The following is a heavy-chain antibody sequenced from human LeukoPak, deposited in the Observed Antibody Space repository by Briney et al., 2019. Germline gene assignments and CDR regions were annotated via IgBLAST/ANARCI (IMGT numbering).Heavy chain of an antibody. CDR3: ARAIVVVPAASILWFDP. CDR1: GGSFSGYC. V-gene: IGHV4-34*01. J-gene: IGHJ5*02. Sequence: RPSETLSLTCAVYGGSFSGYCWSWIRQPPGKGLEWIGEINHSGSTNYNPSLKSRVTISVDTSKNQFSLKLSSVTAADTAVYYCARAIVVVPAASILWFDPWGQGTLVTVSS. CDR2: INHSGST. D-gene: IGHD2-2*01.